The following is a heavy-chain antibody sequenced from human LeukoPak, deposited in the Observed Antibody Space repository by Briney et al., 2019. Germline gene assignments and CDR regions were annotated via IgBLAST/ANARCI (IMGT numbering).Heavy chain of an antibody. D-gene: IGHD1-26*01. CDR1: GYTFTGYY. CDR3: ARDTEPIVGPVAAFDI. J-gene: IGHJ3*02. Sequence: ASVKVSCKASGYTFTGYYMHWVRQAPGQGLEWMGWINPNSGGTNYAQKFQGRVTMTRDTSISTAYMELSRLRSDDTAVYYCARDTEPIVGPVAAFDIWGQGTMVTVSS. CDR2: INPNSGGT. V-gene: IGHV1-2*02.